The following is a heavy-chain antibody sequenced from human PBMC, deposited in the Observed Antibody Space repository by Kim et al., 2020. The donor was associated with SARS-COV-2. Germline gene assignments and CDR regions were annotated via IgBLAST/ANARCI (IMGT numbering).Heavy chain of an antibody. Sequence: GGSLRLSCAASGFTFSSYGMHWVRQAPGKGLEWVAVISYDGSNKYYADSVKGRFTISRDNSKNTLYLQMNSLRAEDTAVYYCAKDLLFGVVKPYYYYYGMDVWGQGTTVTVSS. CDR3: AKDLLFGVVKPYYYYYGMDV. J-gene: IGHJ6*02. D-gene: IGHD3-3*01. CDR2: ISYDGSNK. CDR1: GFTFSSYG. V-gene: IGHV3-30*18.